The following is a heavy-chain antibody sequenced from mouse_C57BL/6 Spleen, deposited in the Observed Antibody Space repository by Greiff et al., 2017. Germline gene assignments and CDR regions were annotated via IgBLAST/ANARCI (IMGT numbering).Heavy chain of an antibody. D-gene: IGHD2-4*01. CDR1: GFTFSSYG. J-gene: IGHJ2*01. CDR2: LSTGGSYT. CDR3: ARRDYDYSFFDY. V-gene: IGHV5-6*01. Sequence: EVPLVESGGDLVKPGGSLKLSCAASGFTFSSYGMSWVRQTTDTRLEWVATLSTGGSYTYYPASVKGRFPISRDNAKNTLYMQMSSLKSEDTAVYYCARRDYDYSFFDYGGQGTTLTVSS.